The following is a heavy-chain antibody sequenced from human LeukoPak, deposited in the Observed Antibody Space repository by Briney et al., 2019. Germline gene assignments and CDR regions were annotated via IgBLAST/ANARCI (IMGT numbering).Heavy chain of an antibody. CDR1: GFTFSSYA. CDR3: AKGGYYDSSGSFYFDY. CDR2: ISGSGDNT. D-gene: IGHD3-22*01. Sequence: PGGSLRLSYAASGFTFSSYAMSWVRQAPGKGLEWVSGISGSGDNTYYADSVKGRFTISRDNSKNTLYVQVNSLGTEDTAAYYCAKGGYYDSSGSFYFDYWGQGTLVTVSS. J-gene: IGHJ4*02. V-gene: IGHV3-23*01.